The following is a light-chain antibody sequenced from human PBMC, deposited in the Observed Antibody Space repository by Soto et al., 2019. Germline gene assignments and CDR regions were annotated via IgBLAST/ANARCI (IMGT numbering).Light chain of an antibody. CDR3: QKYGSSPST. CDR2: AAS. V-gene: IGKV1-27*01. Sequence: DIVLTQSPGTLSVSLGERVTITCRASQSSSNYLAWYQHKPGKVPSLLIYAASTMQSGVPARFSGSGSGTDFTLTISSLQPEDVAAYYCQKYGSSPSTFGQGTRLEIK. J-gene: IGKJ5*01. CDR1: QSSSNY.